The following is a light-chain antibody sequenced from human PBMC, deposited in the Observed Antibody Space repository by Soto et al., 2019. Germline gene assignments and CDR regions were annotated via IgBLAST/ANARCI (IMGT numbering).Light chain of an antibody. J-gene: IGLJ1*01. CDR2: DVT. Sequence: QSALTQPASVSGSPGQSITVSCSGISSDFGVSNYVSWYQQHPGKAPRLMIYDVTKRPSGVRDRFSASKSGNTASLTISGLQAEDEADYYFCSYAGSSTDVYGTATNVTVL. CDR3: CSYAGSSTDV. CDR1: SSDFGVSNY. V-gene: IGLV2-11*01.